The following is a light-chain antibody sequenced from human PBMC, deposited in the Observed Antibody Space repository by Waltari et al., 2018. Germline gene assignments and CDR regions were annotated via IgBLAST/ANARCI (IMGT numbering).Light chain of an antibody. V-gene: IGLV2-14*01. CDR1: DSDVGPYDF. CDR3: SSYTTSSAPGV. CDR2: EVS. Sequence: QSALTQPASVSGSPGQSITISCSGTDSDVGPYDFFSWYQQHPGKPPHLIIYEVSNRPSGISNRFSASKSGNTASLTISGLQAEDEADYYCSSYTTSSAPGVFGTGTRVTVL. J-gene: IGLJ1*01.